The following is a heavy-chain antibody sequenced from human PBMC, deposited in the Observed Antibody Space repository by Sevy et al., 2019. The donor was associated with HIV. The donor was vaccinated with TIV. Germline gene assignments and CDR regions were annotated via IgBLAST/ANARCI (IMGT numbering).Heavy chain of an antibody. CDR1: GFTFSSYS. CDR3: ARDRTRYLWELSHHFDY. J-gene: IGHJ4*02. D-gene: IGHD1-26*01. CDR2: ISSSSSYI. Sequence: GGSLRLSCAASGFTFSSYSMNWVRQAPGKGLEWVSSISSSSSYIYYADSVKGRFTISRDNAKNSLYLQMNSLRAEDTAVYYCARDRTRYLWELSHHFDYWGQGTLVTVSS. V-gene: IGHV3-21*01.